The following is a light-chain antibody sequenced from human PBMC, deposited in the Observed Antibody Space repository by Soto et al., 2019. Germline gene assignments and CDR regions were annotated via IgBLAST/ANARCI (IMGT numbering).Light chain of an antibody. CDR2: GVS. Sequence: EIVVTQSPATLSVSPGERATLSCRASEVVTTNLAWYQQKPGQAPRLLIYGVSTRAAGIPARFSGSGSGTHFTLTISSVQSEDFAVYYCQQYSNWPPITFGQGTRLEIK. CDR3: QQYSNWPPIT. CDR1: EVVTTN. V-gene: IGKV3-15*01. J-gene: IGKJ5*01.